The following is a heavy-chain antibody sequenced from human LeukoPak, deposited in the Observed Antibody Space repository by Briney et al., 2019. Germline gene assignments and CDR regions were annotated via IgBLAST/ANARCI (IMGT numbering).Heavy chain of an antibody. CDR1: GGSISSGSYY. D-gene: IGHD2-2*01. Sequence: PSETLSLTCTVSGGSISSGSYYWSWIRQPAGKGLEWIGRIYTSGSTNYNPSLKSRVTISVDTSKNQFSLKLSSVTAADTAVYYCARRQYQLHNIDYWGQGTLVTVSS. CDR3: ARRQYQLHNIDY. J-gene: IGHJ4*02. CDR2: IYTSGST. V-gene: IGHV4-61*02.